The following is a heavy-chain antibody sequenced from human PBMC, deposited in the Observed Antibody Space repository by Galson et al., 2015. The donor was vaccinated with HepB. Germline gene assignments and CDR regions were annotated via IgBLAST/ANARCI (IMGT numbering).Heavy chain of an antibody. J-gene: IGHJ5*02. CDR3: ARDRGRGHVDWFDP. Sequence: SLRLSCAATGFIARNNYMTWVRQAPGKGLEWVSVIYSVSYAGETTYYADSVRGRFTISRDNDKNILYLQMNSLRVEDTAIYYCARDRGRGHVDWFDPWGRGTLVTVSS. CDR2: IYSVSYAGETT. V-gene: IGHV3-53*01. D-gene: IGHD3-10*01. CDR1: GFIARNNY.